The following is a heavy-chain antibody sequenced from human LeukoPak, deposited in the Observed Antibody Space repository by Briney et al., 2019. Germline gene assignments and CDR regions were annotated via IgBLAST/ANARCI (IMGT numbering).Heavy chain of an antibody. J-gene: IGHJ4*02. CDR2: ISYDGSNK. CDR3: AKSGYYFDTSGYSGYFDY. CDR1: GFTFSSYG. D-gene: IGHD3-22*01. Sequence: GGSLRLSCAASGFTFSSYGMHWVRRAPGKGLEWVAVISYDGSNKYYADSVKGRFTISRDNSKNTLYLQMNSLRAEDTAVYYCAKSGYYFDTSGYSGYFDYWGQGTLVTVSS. V-gene: IGHV3-30*18.